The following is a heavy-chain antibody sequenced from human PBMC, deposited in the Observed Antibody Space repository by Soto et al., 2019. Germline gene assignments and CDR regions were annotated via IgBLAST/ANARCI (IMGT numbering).Heavy chain of an antibody. V-gene: IGHV1-46*01. CDR2: INPSGGST. D-gene: IGHD3-10*01. Sequence: GASVKVSCKASGYTFTSYYMHWVRQAPGQGLEWMGIINPSGGSTSYAQKFQGRVTMTRDTSTSTVYMELSSLRSEDTAVYYCAXXXXXXYGSGSYFGRRQNGHFDYWGQGXLVTVSS. CDR1: GYTFTSYY. J-gene: IGHJ4*02. CDR3: AXXXXXXYGSGSYFGRRQNGHFDY.